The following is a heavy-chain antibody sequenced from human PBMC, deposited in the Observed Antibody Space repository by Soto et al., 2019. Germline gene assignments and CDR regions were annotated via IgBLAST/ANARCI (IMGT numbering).Heavy chain of an antibody. V-gene: IGHV1-24*01. CDR3: ATTTGGFRDAFDI. D-gene: IGHD1-1*01. CDR1: GYTLTELS. CDR2: FDPEDGET. Sequence: ASVKVSCKVSGYTLTELSMHWVRQAPGKGLEWMGGFDPEDGETIYAQKFQGRVTMTEDTSTDTAYMELSSLRSEDTAMYYCATTTGGFRDAFDIWGQGTMVTVSS. J-gene: IGHJ3*02.